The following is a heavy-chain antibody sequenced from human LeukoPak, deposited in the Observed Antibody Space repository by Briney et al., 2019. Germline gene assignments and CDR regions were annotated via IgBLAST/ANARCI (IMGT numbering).Heavy chain of an antibody. CDR3: AGGDDYYLAFDI. D-gene: IGHD3-22*01. J-gene: IGHJ3*02. CDR2: IYATGRT. V-gene: IGHV4-4*07. CDR1: GASISSYY. Sequence: SETLSLTCTVSGASISSYYCTWIRQPAEKGLEWIGRIYATGRTNSNPSLKSRVTISVDKSTSQFSLNLTSVSAADTAVYYCAGGDDYYLAFDIWGQGTMVTVSS.